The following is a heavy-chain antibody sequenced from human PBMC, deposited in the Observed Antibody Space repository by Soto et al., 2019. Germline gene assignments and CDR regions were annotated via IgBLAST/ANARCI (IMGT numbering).Heavy chain of an antibody. D-gene: IGHD3-9*01. J-gene: IGHJ3*01. CDR3: ADLRYFD. CDR2: TSHDGNKK. V-gene: IGHV3-30*04. Sequence: QVQLVESGGGVVRPGRSLRLSCAASGFIFSSYAMHWVRQAPGKGLEWVAVTSHDGNKKYYADSVEGRFTISRDNSKNTIYLYMSSLRAEDTAVYYCADLRYFDWGQGTMVTVSP. CDR1: GFIFSSYA.